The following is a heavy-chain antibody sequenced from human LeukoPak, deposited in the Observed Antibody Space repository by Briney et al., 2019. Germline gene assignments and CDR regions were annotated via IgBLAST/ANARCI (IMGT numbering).Heavy chain of an antibody. V-gene: IGHV1-2*02. CDR3: ARSLWFGEPTPDD. CDR1: GYTFTGYY. D-gene: IGHD3-10*01. Sequence: ASVKVSCTASGYTFTGYYMHWVRQAPGQGLEWMGWINPYSGGTNYAQKFQGRVTMTRDTSISTAYMELSRLRSDDTAVYYCARSLWFGEPTPDDWGQGTLVTVSS. CDR2: INPYSGGT. J-gene: IGHJ4*02.